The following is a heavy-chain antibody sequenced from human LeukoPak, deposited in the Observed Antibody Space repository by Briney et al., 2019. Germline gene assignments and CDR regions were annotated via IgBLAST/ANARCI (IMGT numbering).Heavy chain of an antibody. CDR1: GYSISSGYY. J-gene: IGHJ4*02. Sequence: SETLSLTCTVSGYSISSGYYWGWIRQPPVKGLKWIGSIYHSGSTYYNPSLKSRVTISVDTSKNQFSLKLSSVTAADTAVYYCARGGVSTFDYWGQGTLVTVSS. D-gene: IGHD3-3*01. V-gene: IGHV4-38-2*02. CDR2: IYHSGST. CDR3: ARGGVSTFDY.